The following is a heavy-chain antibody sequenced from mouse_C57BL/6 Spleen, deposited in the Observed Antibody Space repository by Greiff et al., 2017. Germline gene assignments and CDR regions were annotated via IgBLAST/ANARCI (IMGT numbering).Heavy chain of an antibody. CDR3: ARPLTGTSLFDD. Sequence: EVMLVESGGGLVKPGGSLKLSCAASGFTFSDYGMHWVRQAPEKGLEWVAYISSGSSTIYYADTVKGRFTISRDNAKNTLFLQMTSLRAEDTAMYYCARPLTGTSLFDDWGQGTTLTVSS. J-gene: IGHJ2*01. D-gene: IGHD4-1*01. CDR2: ISSGSSTI. CDR1: GFTFSDYG. V-gene: IGHV5-17*01.